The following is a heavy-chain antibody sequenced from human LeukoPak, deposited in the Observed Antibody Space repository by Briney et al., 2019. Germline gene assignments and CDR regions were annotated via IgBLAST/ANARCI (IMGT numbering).Heavy chain of an antibody. CDR1: GFTFSDYY. D-gene: IGHD3-10*01. CDR3: ARDHLLGVLPVRGVSYGMDV. CDR2: ISSSSSYI. J-gene: IGHJ6*02. V-gene: IGHV3-11*06. Sequence: TPGGSLRLSCAASGFTFSDYYMSWIRQAPGKGLEWVSSISSSSSYIYYADSVKGRFTISRDNAKNSLYLQMNSLRAEDTAVYYCARDHLLGVLPVRGVSYGMDVWGQGTTVTVSS.